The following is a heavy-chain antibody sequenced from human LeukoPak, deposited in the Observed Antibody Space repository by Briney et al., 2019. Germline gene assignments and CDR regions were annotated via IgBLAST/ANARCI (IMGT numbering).Heavy chain of an antibody. D-gene: IGHD6-13*01. CDR1: AFTFSSYG. V-gene: IGHV3-30*03. CDR2: ISYDGSNK. Sequence: GSLRLSCAASAFTFSSYGMNWVRQAPGKGLEWVAVISYDGSNKYYADSVKGRFTISRDNSKNTLYLQMNSLRAEDTAVYYCARDVSSSWYGKLHYYYYGMDVWGQGTTVTVSS. J-gene: IGHJ6*02. CDR3: ARDVSSSWYGKLHYYYYGMDV.